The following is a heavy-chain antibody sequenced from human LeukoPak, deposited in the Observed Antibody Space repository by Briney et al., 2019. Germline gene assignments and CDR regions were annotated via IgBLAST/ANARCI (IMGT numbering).Heavy chain of an antibody. CDR2: INPNSGGT. Sequence: ASVKVSCKASGYTFTGYYMHWVRQAPGQGLEWMGWINPNSGGTNYAQKFQGRVTMTRDTSISTAYMELSRLRSDDTAVYYCASLWTLGATIAGGAFDIWGQGTMVTVSS. D-gene: IGHD1-26*01. CDR1: GYTFTGYY. CDR3: ASLWTLGATIAGGAFDI. J-gene: IGHJ3*02. V-gene: IGHV1-2*02.